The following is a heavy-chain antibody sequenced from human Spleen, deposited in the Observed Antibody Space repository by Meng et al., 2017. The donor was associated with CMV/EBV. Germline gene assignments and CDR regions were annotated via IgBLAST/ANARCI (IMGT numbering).Heavy chain of an antibody. D-gene: IGHD3-10*01. J-gene: IGHJ6*02. CDR1: GYSFTSYW. V-gene: IGHV5-51*01. CDR2: IYPGDSDT. Sequence: GESLKISCKGSGYSFTSYWIAWVRQMPGKGLEWMGNIYPGDSDTRYSPSFQGQVTFSAGKSISTAYLKWSSLKASDTAMYYCVRLQRRCCGADVWGQGTTVTVSS. CDR3: VRLQRRCCGADV.